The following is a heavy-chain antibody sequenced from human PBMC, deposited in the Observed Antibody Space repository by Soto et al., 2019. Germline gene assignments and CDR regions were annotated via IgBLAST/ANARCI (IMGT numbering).Heavy chain of an antibody. D-gene: IGHD1-26*01. V-gene: IGHV1-3*01. CDR1: GYTFTSYP. CDR2: INAGNGNT. Sequence: QVQLVQSGAEVKKPGASVKVSCKASGYTFTSYPMHWVRQAPGQRLEWMGWINAGNGNTKYSQKFQGRVTITMDTSASTAYMELSSLRSEDTAVEYGARDLGATGDWGQGPLVTVAS. J-gene: IGHJ4*02. CDR3: ARDLGATGD.